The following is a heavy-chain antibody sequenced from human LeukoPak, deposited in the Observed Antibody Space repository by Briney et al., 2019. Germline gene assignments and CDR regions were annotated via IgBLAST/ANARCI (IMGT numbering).Heavy chain of an antibody. Sequence: PSETLSLTCAVYGGSFSGYYWSWIRQPPGKGLEWIGEINHSGSTYYNPSLKSRVTISVDTSKNQFSLKLSSVTAADTAVYYCARANYYDSSGYYYAYYFDYWGQGTLVTVSS. V-gene: IGHV4-34*01. D-gene: IGHD3-22*01. CDR3: ARANYYDSSGYYYAYYFDY. J-gene: IGHJ4*02. CDR2: INHSGST. CDR1: GGSFSGYY.